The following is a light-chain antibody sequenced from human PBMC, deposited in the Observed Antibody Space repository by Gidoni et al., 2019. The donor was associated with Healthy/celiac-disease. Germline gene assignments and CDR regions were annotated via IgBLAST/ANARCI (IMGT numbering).Light chain of an antibody. J-gene: IGKJ2*01. CDR3: QQYYSYPYT. CDR1: QGISSY. V-gene: IGKV1-8*01. CDR2: AAS. Sequence: ALRMTQSPSSLSASTGDRVTITCRACQGISSYLAWYQQKPGKAPKLLIYAASTLQSGVPSRFSGSGSGTDFTLTISCLQSEDFATYYCQQYYSYPYTFGQGTKLEIK.